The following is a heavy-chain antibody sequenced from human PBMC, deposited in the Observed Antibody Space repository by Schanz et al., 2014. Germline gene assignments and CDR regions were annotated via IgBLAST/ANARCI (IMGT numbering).Heavy chain of an antibody. CDR2: ISYDGSHK. CDR3: ARDRQQLVGRIGYYYGMDV. V-gene: IGHV3-30*04. CDR1: LFPFLNFA. J-gene: IGHJ6*02. Sequence: QVQLVESGGGVFPPGLSLLLSCAASLFPFLNFAIHWVRQAPGKGLEWVAVISYDGSHKDYADSVKGRFTISRDNSKNTLYLQMNSLRAEDTAVYYCARDRQQLVGRIGYYYGMDVWGQGTTVTVSS. D-gene: IGHD6-13*01.